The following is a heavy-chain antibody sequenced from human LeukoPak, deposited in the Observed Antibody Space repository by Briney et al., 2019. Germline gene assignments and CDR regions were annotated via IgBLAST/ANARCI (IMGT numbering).Heavy chain of an antibody. CDR3: ARRDGSGGYCSSTSCAGPYNFDY. CDR2: IYPGDSDT. CDR1: GYSFTSYW. V-gene: IGHV5-51*01. D-gene: IGHD2-2*01. Sequence: GESLKISCKGSGYSFTSYWIGWVRQMPGKGLEWMGIIYPGDSDTRYSPSFQGQVTISADKSISTAYLQWSSLKASDTAMYYCARRDGSGGYCSSTSCAGPYNFDYWGQGTLVTVSS. J-gene: IGHJ4*02.